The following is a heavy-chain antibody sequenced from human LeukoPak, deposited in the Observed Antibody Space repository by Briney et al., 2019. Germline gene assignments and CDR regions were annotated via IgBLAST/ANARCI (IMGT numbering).Heavy chain of an antibody. V-gene: IGHV4-34*01. CDR1: GGSFNGYY. CDR3: ARGWAAAKFDY. CDR2: INHSGST. D-gene: IGHD6-13*01. Sequence: PSETLSLTGAVYGGSFNGYYWSWIRQPPGKGLEWIGEINHSGSTNYNPSLKSRVTISVDTSKNQFSLKLSSMTAPDTAVYYCARGWAAAKFDYWGQGTLVTVSS. J-gene: IGHJ4*02.